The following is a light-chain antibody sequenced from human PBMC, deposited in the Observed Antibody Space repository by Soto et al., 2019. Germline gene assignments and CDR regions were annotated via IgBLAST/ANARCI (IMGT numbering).Light chain of an antibody. CDR3: QQYFSTPRT. CDR1: QSVLYISNNKNY. CDR2: WAS. Sequence: DFVMTQSPDSLAVSLGERATINCKSSQSVLYISNNKNYLAWYQQKPGQPPKLLIYWASTRESGVPDRFSCSGYGTAFTLTISSLQAEDVAVYYCQQYFSTPRTFGQGTKVEIK. J-gene: IGKJ1*01. V-gene: IGKV4-1*01.